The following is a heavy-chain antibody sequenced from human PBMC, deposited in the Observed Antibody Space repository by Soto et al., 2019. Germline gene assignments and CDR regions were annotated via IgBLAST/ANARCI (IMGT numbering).Heavy chain of an antibody. V-gene: IGHV3-23*01. Sequence: PGGSPRLSCAASGFTFSSYAMSWVRQAPGKGLEWVSAISGSGGSTYYADSVKGRFTISRDNSKNTLYLQMNSLRAEDTAVYYCAKDCEMATISSGPGYWGQGTLVTVSS. CDR2: ISGSGGST. CDR1: GFTFSSYA. CDR3: AKDCEMATISSGPGY. D-gene: IGHD5-12*01. J-gene: IGHJ4*02.